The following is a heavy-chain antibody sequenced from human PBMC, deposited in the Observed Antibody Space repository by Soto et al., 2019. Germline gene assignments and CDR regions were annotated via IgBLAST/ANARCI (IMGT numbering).Heavy chain of an antibody. J-gene: IGHJ4*02. Sequence: PGGSLRLSCAASGFTFSSYAMSWVRQAPGKGLEWVSAISGSGGSTYYADSVKGRFTISRDNSKNTLYLQMNSLRAEDTAVYYCAKVPYDILTGYPRGYFDYWGQGTLVTVSS. D-gene: IGHD3-9*01. CDR3: AKVPYDILTGYPRGYFDY. CDR1: GFTFSSYA. V-gene: IGHV3-23*01. CDR2: ISGSGGST.